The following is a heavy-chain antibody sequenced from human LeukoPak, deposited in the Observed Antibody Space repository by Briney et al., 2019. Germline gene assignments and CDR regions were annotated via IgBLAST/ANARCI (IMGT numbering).Heavy chain of an antibody. CDR1: GGSISSYY. D-gene: IGHD6-19*01. CDR3: ASQHSSGWYYFDY. CDR2: IYYSGST. V-gene: IGHV4-59*08. J-gene: IGHJ4*02. Sequence: SETLSLTCTVSGGSISSYYWSWIRQPPGKGLEWIGYIYYSGSTNYNPSLKSRVTISVDTSKNQFSLKLRSVTAADTAVYYCASQHSSGWYYFDYWGQGTLVTVSS.